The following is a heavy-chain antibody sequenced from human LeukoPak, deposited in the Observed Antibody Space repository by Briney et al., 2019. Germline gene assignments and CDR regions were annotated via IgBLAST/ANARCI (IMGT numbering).Heavy chain of an antibody. Sequence: QPGGSLRLSCAASGFTFSSSTMIWVRQAPGKGLEWVSAISGDGHSIYCADSVKGRFTISRDNSKNMVYLQMNSLRADDTAVYHCAKEGYIYGYADFWGQGTLVTVSS. CDR2: ISGDGHSI. CDR1: GFTFSSST. D-gene: IGHD5-18*01. J-gene: IGHJ4*02. V-gene: IGHV3-23*01. CDR3: AKEGYIYGYADF.